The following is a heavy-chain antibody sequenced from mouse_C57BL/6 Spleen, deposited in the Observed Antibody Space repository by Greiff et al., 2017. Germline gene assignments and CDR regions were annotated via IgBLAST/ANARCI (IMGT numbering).Heavy chain of an antibody. CDR1: GFSLTSYG. Sequence: VKLMESGPGLVAPSQSLSITCTVSGFSLTSYGLDWVRQPSGKGLEWVGVIWGGGSTNYNSALMSRLSISKDNSKSQVFLKMNSLQTDDTAMYYCAKHYDYDEQAMDYWGQGTSVTVSS. J-gene: IGHJ4*01. CDR2: IWGGGST. CDR3: AKHYDYDEQAMDY. V-gene: IGHV2-9*01. D-gene: IGHD2-4*01.